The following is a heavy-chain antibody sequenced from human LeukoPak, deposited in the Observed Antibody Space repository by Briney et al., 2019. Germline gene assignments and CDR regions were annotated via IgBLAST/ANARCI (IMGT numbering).Heavy chain of an antibody. J-gene: IGHJ4*02. CDR2: IYYSGST. Sequence: SETLSLTCTVSGGSISSGGYYWSWIRQHPGKGLEWIGYIYYSGSTYYNPSLKSRVTLSVDTSKNQFSLKLSSVTAADTAVYYCARLIRLYDSSGYYYYFDYWGQGTLVTVSS. V-gene: IGHV4-31*03. CDR1: GGSISSGGYY. CDR3: ARLIRLYDSSGYYYYFDY. D-gene: IGHD3-22*01.